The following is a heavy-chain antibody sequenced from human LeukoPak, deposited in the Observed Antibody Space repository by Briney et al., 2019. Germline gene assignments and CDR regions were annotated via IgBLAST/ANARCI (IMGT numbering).Heavy chain of an antibody. Sequence: PGESLKISCKGSGYSFSNFWIGWVRQMPGKGLEWTAIFYPGDSDTRYSPSFQGQVTISADKSISTAYLQWSSLKASDTAMYYCARHGGAVAPDYFDYWGQGTLVTVSS. CDR1: GYSFSNFW. J-gene: IGHJ4*02. V-gene: IGHV5-51*01. D-gene: IGHD6-19*01. CDR3: ARHGGAVAPDYFDY. CDR2: FYPGDSDT.